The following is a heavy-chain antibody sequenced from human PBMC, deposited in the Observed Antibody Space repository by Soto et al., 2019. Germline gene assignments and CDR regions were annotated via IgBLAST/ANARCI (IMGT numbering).Heavy chain of an antibody. Sequence: PGGSLRLSCAASGFTFDDYAMHWVRQAPGKGLEWVSGISWNSGTIDYADSVKGRFTISRDNAKNSLYLQMNSLRDEDTAVYYCARGGGFFDYWGQGTLVTVSS. J-gene: IGHJ4*02. CDR3: ARGGGFFDY. D-gene: IGHD3-10*01. V-gene: IGHV3-9*01. CDR2: ISWNSGTI. CDR1: GFTFDDYA.